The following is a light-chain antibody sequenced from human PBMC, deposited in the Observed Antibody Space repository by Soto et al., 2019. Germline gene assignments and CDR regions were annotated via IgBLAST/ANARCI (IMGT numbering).Light chain of an antibody. V-gene: IGKV1-39*01. CDR3: QQSYNTPPAT. Sequence: EIQMTQSPSSLSASVGDTVTITCRASQSIDRYLNWYQQKPGKAPKLLIFGTFSLQSGVPSMFSGGGSGTDYTLTITSLEPDDFATYYCQQSYNTPPATFGQGTRLDIK. CDR2: GTF. J-gene: IGKJ5*01. CDR1: QSIDRY.